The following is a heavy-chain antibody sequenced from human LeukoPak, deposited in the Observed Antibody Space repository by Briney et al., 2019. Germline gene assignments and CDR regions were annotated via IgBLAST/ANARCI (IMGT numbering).Heavy chain of an antibody. J-gene: IGHJ3*02. V-gene: IGHV4-34*01. CDR1: GGSFSGYY. Sequence: PSETLSLTCAVYGGSFSGYYWSWIRQPPGKGLEWIGSIYYSGSTYYNPSLKSRVTISVDTSKNQFSLKLSSVTAADTAVYYCASRDSSGYYSLGAFDIWGQGTMVTVSS. CDR2: IYYSGST. D-gene: IGHD3-22*01. CDR3: ASRDSSGYYSLGAFDI.